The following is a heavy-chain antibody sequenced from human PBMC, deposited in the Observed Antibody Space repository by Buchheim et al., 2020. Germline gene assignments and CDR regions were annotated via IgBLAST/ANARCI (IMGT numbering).Heavy chain of an antibody. CDR3: ARGTRFRGRGSGWGPLDY. J-gene: IGHJ4*02. Sequence: EVQLVQSGAEVKKPGESLKISCKGSGYSFISYWIGWVRQMPGKGLEWMGIIYPGDSDTRYSPSFQGQVTISADKYISTAYLQWSSLKASDTAMYYCARGTRFRGRGSGWGPLDYWGQGTL. CDR2: IYPGDSDT. D-gene: IGHD6-19*01. CDR1: GYSFISYW. V-gene: IGHV5-51*01.